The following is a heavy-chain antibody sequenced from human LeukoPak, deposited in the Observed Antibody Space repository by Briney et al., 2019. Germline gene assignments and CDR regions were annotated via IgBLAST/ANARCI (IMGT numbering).Heavy chain of an antibody. V-gene: IGHV3-49*04. D-gene: IGHD5-18*01. Sequence: GGSLRLSCTTSGFTVGDHAMTWVRQAPGRGLEWVGFMRSNAYRGTTEYAASVKGRFTISRDDSKSVVYLQMNSLKSEDTAVYYCSRGPIQLWVHNGMDVWGQGTTVTVSS. J-gene: IGHJ6*02. CDR3: SRGPIQLWVHNGMDV. CDR1: GFTVGDHA. CDR2: MRSNAYRGTT.